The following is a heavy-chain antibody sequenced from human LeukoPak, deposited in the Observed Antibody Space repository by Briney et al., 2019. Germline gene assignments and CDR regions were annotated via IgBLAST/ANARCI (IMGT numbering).Heavy chain of an antibody. CDR3: AREHSYGGFFDD. D-gene: IGHD5-18*01. CDR2: INGDGRTA. J-gene: IGHJ4*02. V-gene: IGHV3-64D*06. Sequence: HAGGSLRLSCSASGFIFSTYTMYWVRQAPGKGLENLSVINGDGRTAYYADSVKGRFTISRDNSRNTLYLQMSSLRVEDTAMYYCAREHSYGGFFDDWGQGTLVTVSS. CDR1: GFIFSTYT.